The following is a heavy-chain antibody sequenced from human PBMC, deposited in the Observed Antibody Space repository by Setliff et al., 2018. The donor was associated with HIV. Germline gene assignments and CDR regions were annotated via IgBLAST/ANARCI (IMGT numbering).Heavy chain of an antibody. CDR2: INPNNGGT. CDR1: GYTFTGYY. Sequence: GASVKVSCKASGYTFTGYYMHWVRQAPGQGLEWMGWINPNNGGTNYAQKFQGRVTMTRDTSISTAYMELSRLRPDDTAVYYCARDYYDSSGYIFLPGLPDYWGQGTLVTVSS. CDR3: ARDYYDSSGYIFLPGLPDY. D-gene: IGHD3-22*01. V-gene: IGHV1-2*02. J-gene: IGHJ4*02.